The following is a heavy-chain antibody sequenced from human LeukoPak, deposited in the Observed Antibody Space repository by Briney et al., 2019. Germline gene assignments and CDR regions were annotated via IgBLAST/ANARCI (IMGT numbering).Heavy chain of an antibody. CDR3: ARGPRGYNWRFDY. D-gene: IGHD1-1*01. Sequence: GASVKVSCKASGYTFTGHYMHWVRQAPGQGLEWMGWINPNSGGANYAQKFQGRVTMTRDTSISTAYMELSRLRSDDTAVYYCARGPRGYNWRFDYWGQGTLVTVSS. V-gene: IGHV1-2*02. J-gene: IGHJ4*02. CDR2: INPNSGGA. CDR1: GYTFTGHY.